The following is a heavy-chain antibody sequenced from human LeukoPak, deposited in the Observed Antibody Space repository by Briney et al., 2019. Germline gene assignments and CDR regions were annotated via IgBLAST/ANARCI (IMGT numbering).Heavy chain of an antibody. CDR1: GFTFSSYG. D-gene: IGHD2-15*01. CDR2: IRYDGSNK. V-gene: IGHV3-30*02. CDR3: AKALVVVAATYYYYMNV. Sequence: PGGSLRLSCAASGFTFSSYGMHWVRQAPGKGLEWVAFIRYDGSNKYYADSVKGRFTISRDNSKNTLYLQMNSLRAEDTAVYYCAKALVVVAATYYYYMNVWGKGTTDTVSS. J-gene: IGHJ6*03.